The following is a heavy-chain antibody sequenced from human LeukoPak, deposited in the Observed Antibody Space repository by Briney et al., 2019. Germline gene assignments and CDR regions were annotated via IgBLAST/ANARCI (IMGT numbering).Heavy chain of an antibody. Sequence: VASVKVPCKASGGTFSSYAISWVRQAPGQGLEWMGGIIPIFGTANYAQKFQGRVTITTDESTSTAYMGLSSLRSEDTAVYYCARDLEDWFDPWGQGTLVTVSS. V-gene: IGHV1-69*05. CDR2: IIPIFGTA. CDR1: GGTFSSYA. CDR3: ARDLEDWFDP. D-gene: IGHD1-1*01. J-gene: IGHJ5*02.